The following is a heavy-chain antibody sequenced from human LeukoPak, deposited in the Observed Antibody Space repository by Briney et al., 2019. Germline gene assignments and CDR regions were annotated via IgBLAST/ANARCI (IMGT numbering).Heavy chain of an antibody. CDR2: ISWNSGTI. CDR3: AKGNGYSYEFYFDY. CDR1: GFVFVDYA. Sequence: PGGSLRLSCAASGFVFVDYAMHWVRQAPGKGLEWVSGISWNSGTIGYADSVKGRFTISRDNAKNSLYLQMNNLRAEDTALYYCAKGNGYSYEFYFDYWGRGILVTVSS. J-gene: IGHJ4*02. D-gene: IGHD5-18*01. V-gene: IGHV3-9*01.